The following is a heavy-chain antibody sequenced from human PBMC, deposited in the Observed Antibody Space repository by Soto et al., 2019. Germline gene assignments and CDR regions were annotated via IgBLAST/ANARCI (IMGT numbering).Heavy chain of an antibody. J-gene: IGHJ4*02. Sequence: EVQLLESGGDLVQPGGSLRLSCAASGFIFSDYALSWFRQAPGRGLEWVSAIKASGGRPYYSDSVRGRFFISIDNAKMALYLQMDCLRVEDAAVYYCAKVTGDYGSASSLYWGQGTLVTVS. CDR3: AKVTGDYGSASSLY. CDR2: IKASGGRP. CDR1: GFIFSDYA. D-gene: IGHD4-17*01. V-gene: IGHV3-23*01.